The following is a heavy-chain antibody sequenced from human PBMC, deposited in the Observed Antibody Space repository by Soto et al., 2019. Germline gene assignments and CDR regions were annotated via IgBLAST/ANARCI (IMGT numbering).Heavy chain of an antibody. CDR1: GGTFSNDI. CDR3: ARDSPIGSTFSGYDAIDY. CDR2: IIPLLDIA. D-gene: IGHD5-12*01. V-gene: IGHV1-69*08. J-gene: IGHJ4*02. Sequence: QVQLVQSGAEVKKPGSSVKVSCKTSGGTFSNDIITWVRQAPGQGLEWMGRIIPLLDIANYAQKFQGRVTITAYKSMSTAYMELNSLRSEDTAVYYCARDSPIGSTFSGYDAIDYWGQGTLVTVSS.